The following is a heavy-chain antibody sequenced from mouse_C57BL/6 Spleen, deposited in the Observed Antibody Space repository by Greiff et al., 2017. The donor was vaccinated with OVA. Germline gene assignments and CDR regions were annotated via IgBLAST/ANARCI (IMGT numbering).Heavy chain of an antibody. CDR3: ARDPDGYPYAMDY. CDR1: GFTFSDYY. CDR2: INYDGSST. V-gene: IGHV5-16*01. J-gene: IGHJ4*01. D-gene: IGHD2-3*01. Sequence: EVKLVESEGGLVQPGSSMKLSCTASGFTFSDYYMAWVRQVPEKGLEWVANINYDGSSTYYLDSLKSRFIISRDNAKNILYLQMSSLKSEDTATYYCARDPDGYPYAMDYWGQGTSVTVSS.